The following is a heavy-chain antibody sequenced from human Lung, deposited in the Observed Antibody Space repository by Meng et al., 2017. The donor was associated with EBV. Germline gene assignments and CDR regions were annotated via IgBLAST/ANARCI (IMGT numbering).Heavy chain of an antibody. J-gene: IGHJ4*02. D-gene: IGHD3-10*01. CDR3: ASESGRGFTPDY. CDR2: LIPLSDAP. CDR1: GGTFRSDA. V-gene: IGHV1-69*01. Sequence: QVQVVQSGAEVKKPGSSAKVPCKTSGGTFRSDAISWVRQAPGQGLEWMGGLIPLSDAPHYAQKFQGRVTITADESTSTHYLDLSGLRAEDTAVYYCASESGRGFTPDYWGQGTLVTVSS.